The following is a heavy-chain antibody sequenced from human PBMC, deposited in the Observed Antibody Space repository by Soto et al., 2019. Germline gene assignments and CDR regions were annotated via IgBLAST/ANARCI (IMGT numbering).Heavy chain of an antibody. J-gene: IGHJ4*02. CDR3: ARMAY. V-gene: IGHV3-30*03. CDR2: ISYEGSNK. Sequence: QVQLVESGGGVVQPGRSLRLSCSASGFPFSSHGMHWVRQAPGKGLEWVAVISYEGSNKFYADSVKGRFTISRDNSKNTLYLQMSSLTADDRGVYYCARMAYWGQGTLVTVSS. CDR1: GFPFSSHG.